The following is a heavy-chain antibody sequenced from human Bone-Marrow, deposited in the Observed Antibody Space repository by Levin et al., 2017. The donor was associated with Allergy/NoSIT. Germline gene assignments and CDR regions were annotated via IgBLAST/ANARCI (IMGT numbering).Heavy chain of an antibody. V-gene: IGHV3-71*01. CDR3: SRWITVIDYYYYYYMDV. J-gene: IGHJ6*03. CDR2: IRNKAYGGTT. D-gene: IGHD3-16*01. CDR1: DFTVRTNY. Sequence: GGSLRLSCAASDFTVRTNYVSWVRQASGKGLEWVAFIRNKAYGGTTEYAASVKGRFTISRDDSKSIAYLQMNSLRTEDTAVYYCSRWITVIDYYYYYYMDVWGEGTTLTVSS.